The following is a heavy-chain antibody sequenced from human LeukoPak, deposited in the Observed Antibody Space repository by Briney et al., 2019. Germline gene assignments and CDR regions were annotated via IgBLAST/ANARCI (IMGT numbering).Heavy chain of an antibody. D-gene: IGHD6-25*01. J-gene: IGHJ5*02. V-gene: IGHV4-4*07. CDR2: INTSGST. CDR1: GGSISSYY. CDR3: AREGGDPRWLDP. Sequence: SETLSLTCTVSGGSISSYYWTWIRQSAGKGLEWIGRINTSGSTNYNPSLKSRVTMSVNTSKNQFSLNLTSVTAADTAVYSCAREGGDPRWLDPWGQGTLVTVSS.